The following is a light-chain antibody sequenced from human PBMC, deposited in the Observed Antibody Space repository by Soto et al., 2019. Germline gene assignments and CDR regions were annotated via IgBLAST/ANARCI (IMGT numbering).Light chain of an antibody. Sequence: QSVLTQPPSASGTPGQRVTISCSGSSSNIGSNYVYWYQQLPGTAPKLLIYGNNQRPSGVPDRFSGSKSGTSASLAISGLRSEDEADYYCAAWDDSLSAGYAFGTGTKVTVL. V-gene: IGLV1-47*01. CDR3: AAWDDSLSAGYA. J-gene: IGLJ1*01. CDR2: GNN. CDR1: SSNIGSNY.